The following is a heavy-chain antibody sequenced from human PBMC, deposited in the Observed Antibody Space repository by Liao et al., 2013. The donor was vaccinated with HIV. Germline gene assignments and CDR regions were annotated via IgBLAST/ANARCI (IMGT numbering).Heavy chain of an antibody. Sequence: QLQLQESGPGLVKPSGTLSLTCTVSGDSISSDSYYWAWIRQPPGKGLEWIGSIHHSGRTYYKPSLKSRVTISLDASKNQFSLNVNSVTAADTAVYYCTREGGGYKSSSYYWGQGTLVSVSS. CDR1: GDSISSDSYY. CDR3: TREGGGYKSSSYY. V-gene: IGHV4-39*07. CDR2: IHHSGRT. J-gene: IGHJ4*02. D-gene: IGHD6-6*01.